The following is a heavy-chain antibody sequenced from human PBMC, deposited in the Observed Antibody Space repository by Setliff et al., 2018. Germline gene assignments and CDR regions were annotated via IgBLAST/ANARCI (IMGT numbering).Heavy chain of an antibody. Sequence: GASVKVSCKASGYTFTGYYMHWVRQAPGQGLEWMGWINPNSGGTNYAQKFQGRVTMTRDTSISTAYMELRSLRSDDTAVYYCARDRGLEADVVSLINMGDFWGQGTLVTVSS. CDR2: INPNSGGT. V-gene: IGHV1-2*02. D-gene: IGHD5-12*01. CDR1: GYTFTGYY. CDR3: ARDRGLEADVVSLINMGDF. J-gene: IGHJ4*02.